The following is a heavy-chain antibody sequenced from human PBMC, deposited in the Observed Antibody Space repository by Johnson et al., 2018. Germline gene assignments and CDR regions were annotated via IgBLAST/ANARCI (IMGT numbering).Heavy chain of an antibody. J-gene: IGHJ6*03. CDR3: AEGGVRQWLVPRRDPRDYYYMDV. D-gene: IGHD6-19*01. CDR2: ISYDGSNK. V-gene: IGHV3-30*18. Sequence: QVQLQESGGGVVQPGRSLRLSCAASGFTFSSYGMHWVRQAPGKGLEWVAVISYDGSNKYYADSVKGRFTISRDNSKNTLYLQMNSLGAEDTAVYYCAEGGVRQWLVPRRDPRDYYYMDVWGKGTTVTVSS. CDR1: GFTFSSYG.